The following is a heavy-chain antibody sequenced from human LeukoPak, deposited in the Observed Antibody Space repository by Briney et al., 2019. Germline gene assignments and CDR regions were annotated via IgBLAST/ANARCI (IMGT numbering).Heavy chain of an antibody. Sequence: GGSLRLSCAASGFTFSSYGMYWVRQAPGKGLEWVAFVRYDGSNKYYADSVKGRFTISRDNSKNALYLQMNSLRVEDTAVYYCAKVGQNYDILTYYFDYWGQGTLVTVSS. CDR3: AKVGQNYDILTYYFDY. CDR1: GFTFSSYG. D-gene: IGHD3-9*01. V-gene: IGHV3-30*02. J-gene: IGHJ4*02. CDR2: VRYDGSNK.